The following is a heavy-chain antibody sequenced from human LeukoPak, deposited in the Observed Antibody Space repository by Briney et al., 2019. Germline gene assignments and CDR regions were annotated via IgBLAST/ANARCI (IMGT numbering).Heavy chain of an antibody. V-gene: IGHV3-11*04. CDR2: ISSSGSTI. D-gene: IGHD2-21*02. CDR3: ARGAGGGDCYLPDC. J-gene: IGHJ4*02. Sequence: GGSLGLSCAASGFTFSDYYMSWIRQAPGKGLEWVSYISSSGSTIYYADSVKGRFTISRDNAKNSLYLQMNSLRDEDTAVYYCARGAGGGDCYLPDCWGQGPLVTVSS. CDR1: GFTFSDYY.